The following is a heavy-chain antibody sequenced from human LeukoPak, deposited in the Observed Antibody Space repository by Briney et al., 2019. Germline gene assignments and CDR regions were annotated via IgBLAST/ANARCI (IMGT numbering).Heavy chain of an antibody. CDR2: ISSDSSYI. Sequence: PGGSLRLSCAASGFTFSSYSMNWVRQAPGKGLEWVSSISSDSSYIYSAESVRGRFTISRDNAKDSLYLQMNSLRVEDTAVYYCARSSGWYLGQQPQNWFDPWGQGTLVTVSS. CDR3: ARSSGWYLGQQPQNWFDP. J-gene: IGHJ5*02. D-gene: IGHD6-13*01. CDR1: GFTFSSYS. V-gene: IGHV3-21*01.